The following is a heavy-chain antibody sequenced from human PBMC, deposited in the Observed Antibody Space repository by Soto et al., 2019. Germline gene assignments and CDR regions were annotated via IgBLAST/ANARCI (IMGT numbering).Heavy chain of an antibody. J-gene: IGHJ6*01. CDR1: GYTFTSYG. CDR2: ISAYNGNT. CDR3: ARWGYDILTVYYDRLPYYGMDV. V-gene: IGHV1-18*04. D-gene: IGHD3-9*01. Sequence: ASVKVSCKASGYTFTSYGISWVRQAPGQGLEWMGWISAYNGNTNYAQKLQGRVTMTTDTSTSTAYMELRSLRSDDTAVYYCARWGYDILTVYYDRLPYYGMDVCGQGTTVTVCS.